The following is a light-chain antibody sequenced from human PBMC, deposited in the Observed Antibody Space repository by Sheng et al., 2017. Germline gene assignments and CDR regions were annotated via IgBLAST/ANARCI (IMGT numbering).Light chain of an antibody. Sequence: DIQMTQSPSSLSASVGDRVTITCRASQSISTYLNWYQQKPGKAPKLLIYAASSLQSGVPSRFSGSGSGTDFTLTISSLQPEDFATYSCQQGHGTPRTFGQGTKVEIK. CDR2: AAS. V-gene: IGKV1-39*01. CDR3: QQGHGTPRT. J-gene: IGKJ1*01. CDR1: QSISTY.